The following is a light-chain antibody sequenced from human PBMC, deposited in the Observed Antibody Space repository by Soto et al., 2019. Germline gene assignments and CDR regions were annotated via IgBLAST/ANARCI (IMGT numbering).Light chain of an antibody. V-gene: IGKV1-17*01. CDR2: AAS. CDR3: LQYKSCPYT. Sequence: DIQMTQSPSSLSASVGDRVTITCRASQAIRNNLGWYRQKPGKAPKRLIYAASSLHSGIPSWFRGSGSGTEFTLTISSLKSEDFATYYCLQYKSCPYTFGQGTKVEIK. CDR1: QAIRNN. J-gene: IGKJ1*01.